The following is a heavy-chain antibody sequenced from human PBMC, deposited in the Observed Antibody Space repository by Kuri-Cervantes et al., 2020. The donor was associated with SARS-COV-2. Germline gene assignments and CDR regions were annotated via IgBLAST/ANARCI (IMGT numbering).Heavy chain of an antibody. CDR3: ARLLGFADS. CDR1: GGSISSGSYY. J-gene: IGHJ4*02. Sequence: SETLSLTCTVSGGSISSGSYYWSWIRQPAGKGLEWIGHIYTSGSTNYNPSLKSRVTISVDTSKNQFSLKLSSVTAADTAVYYCARLLGFADSWGQGTLVTVSS. V-gene: IGHV4-61*09. D-gene: IGHD3-16*01. CDR2: IYTSGST.